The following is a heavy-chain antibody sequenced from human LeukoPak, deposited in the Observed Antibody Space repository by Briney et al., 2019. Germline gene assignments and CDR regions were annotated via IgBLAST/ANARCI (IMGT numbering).Heavy chain of an antibody. CDR2: INPSGGST. Sequence: ASVKVSCKASGYTFTSYYMHWVRQAPGQGLEWMGIINPSGGSTSYAQKFQGRVTMTRDMPTSTVYMGLSSLRSEDTAVYYCARGDYDFWSGYYLNWFDPWGQGTLVTVSS. CDR1: GYTFTSYY. J-gene: IGHJ5*02. CDR3: ARGDYDFWSGYYLNWFDP. D-gene: IGHD3-3*01. V-gene: IGHV1-46*01.